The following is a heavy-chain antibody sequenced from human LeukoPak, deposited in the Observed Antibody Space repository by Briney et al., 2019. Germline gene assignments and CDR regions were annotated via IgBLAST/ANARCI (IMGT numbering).Heavy chain of an antibody. CDR3: AKVATRYYDSSGYYSHYFDY. Sequence: SLKISCAASGFTFDDYAMHWVRQAPGKGLEWVSGISWNSGSIGYADSVKGRFTISRDNAKNSLYLQMNSLRAEDMALYYCAKVATRYYDSSGYYSHYFDYWGQGTLVTVSS. CDR1: GFTFDDYA. V-gene: IGHV3-9*03. J-gene: IGHJ4*02. D-gene: IGHD3-22*01. CDR2: ISWNSGSI.